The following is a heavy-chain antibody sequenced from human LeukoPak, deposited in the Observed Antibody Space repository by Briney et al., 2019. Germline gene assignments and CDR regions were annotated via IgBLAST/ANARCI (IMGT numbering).Heavy chain of an antibody. V-gene: IGHV3-23*01. Sequence: GGSLRLSCAASGFTFSSYAMSWVRQAPGKGLEWVSAISGSGGSTYYADSVKGRFTISRDNAKSTLYLQMNSLRVDDTAVYYCARARGNTYGYLEYWGQGTLVTVSS. J-gene: IGHJ4*02. CDR3: ARARGNTYGYLEY. D-gene: IGHD5-18*01. CDR2: ISGSGGST. CDR1: GFTFSSYA.